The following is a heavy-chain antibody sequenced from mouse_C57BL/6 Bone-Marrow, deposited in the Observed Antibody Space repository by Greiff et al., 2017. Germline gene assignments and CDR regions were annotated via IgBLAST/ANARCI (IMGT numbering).Heavy chain of an antibody. CDR3: ARSEVYGSSFRF. CDR1: GYTFTRYG. V-gene: IGHV1-81*01. CDR2: IYPGSGNT. Sequence: VQLQQSGAELARPGASVKLSCTASGYTFTRYGISWVKQRTGQGLEWIGEIYPGSGNTDYNEKFKGKATLTADKSSSTAYMELRSLTSEDSAVYFCARSEVYGSSFRFWGKGTTLTVPS. D-gene: IGHD1-1*01. J-gene: IGHJ2*01.